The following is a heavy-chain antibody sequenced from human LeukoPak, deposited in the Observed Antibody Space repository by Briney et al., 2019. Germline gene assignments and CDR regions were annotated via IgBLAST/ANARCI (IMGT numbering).Heavy chain of an antibody. CDR1: GYTFTSYG. V-gene: IGHV1-3*01. D-gene: IGHD2-21*02. CDR2: INAGNGNT. CDR3: ARLELYCGGDCYQTDAFDI. J-gene: IGHJ3*02. Sequence: ASVKVSCKASGYTFTSYGISWVRQAPGQGLEWMGWINAGNGNTKYSQKFQGRVTITRDTSASTAYMELSSLRSEDTAVYYCARLELYCGGDCYQTDAFDIWGQGTMVTVSS.